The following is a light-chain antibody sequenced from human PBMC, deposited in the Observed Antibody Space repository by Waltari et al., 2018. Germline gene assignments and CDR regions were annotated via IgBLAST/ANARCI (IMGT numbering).Light chain of an antibody. CDR2: DAS. J-gene: IGKJ1*01. CDR3: QHYVRLPVT. CDR1: QSFSRA. Sequence: EIVLTQSPGHLSLSPGERATLSCRASQSFSRALAWYQQKPGQAPRLLIYDASTRAIGIPDRFSGGASGTDFSLTISRLEPEDXXVYYCQHYVRLPVTFGQGTTVEIK. V-gene: IGKV3-20*01.